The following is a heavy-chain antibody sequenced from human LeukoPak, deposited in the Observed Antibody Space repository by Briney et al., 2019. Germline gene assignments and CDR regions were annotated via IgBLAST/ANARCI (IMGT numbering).Heavy chain of an antibody. D-gene: IGHD6-13*01. J-gene: IGHJ6*02. Sequence: SETLSLTCAVSGGSISSSNWWSWVRQPPGKGLEWIGEIYHSGSTNYNPSLKSRVTISVDKSKNQFSLKLSSVTAADTAVYYCARGGGYSSSWYTIYGMDVWGQGTTVTVSS. CDR2: IYHSGST. V-gene: IGHV4-4*02. CDR1: GGSISSSNW. CDR3: ARGGGYSSSWYTIYGMDV.